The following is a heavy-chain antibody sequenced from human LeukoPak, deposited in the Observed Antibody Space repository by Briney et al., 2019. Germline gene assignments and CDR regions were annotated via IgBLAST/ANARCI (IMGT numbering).Heavy chain of an antibody. CDR1: GGSISSYY. V-gene: IGHV4-59*01. CDR3: ARNMDFWSGYYGSLGAFDI. J-gene: IGHJ3*02. CDR2: IYYSGST. D-gene: IGHD3-3*01. Sequence: SETLSLTCTVSGGSISSYYWSWIRQPPGKGLEWIGYIYYSGSTNYNLSLRSRVTISVDTSKNQFSLKLSSVTAADTAVYYCARNMDFWSGYYGSLGAFDIWGQGTMVTVSS.